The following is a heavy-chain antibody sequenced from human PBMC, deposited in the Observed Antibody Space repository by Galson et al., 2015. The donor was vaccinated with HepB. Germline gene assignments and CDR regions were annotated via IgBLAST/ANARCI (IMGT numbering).Heavy chain of an antibody. V-gene: IGHV1-18*04. Sequence: SVKVSCKASGYSFTRYGITWVRQALGQGLEWMGWISTYNGDTNYAQKLQGRVAMTTDASTRTAHMELRSLRSDDTAIYYCARTVDGYNYELFYWGQGTLVTVSS. CDR1: GYSFTRYG. CDR2: ISTYNGDT. D-gene: IGHD5-24*01. J-gene: IGHJ4*02. CDR3: ARTVDGYNYELFY.